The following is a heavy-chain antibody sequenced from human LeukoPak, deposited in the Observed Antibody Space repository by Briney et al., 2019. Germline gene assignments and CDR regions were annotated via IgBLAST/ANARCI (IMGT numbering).Heavy chain of an antibody. J-gene: IGHJ4*02. CDR1: GFTFTTND. CDR2: ITSNGGRT. V-gene: IGHV3-64D*09. D-gene: IGHD3-16*01. CDR3: TKDAPGGIDH. Sequence: PGGSLRLSCSASGFTFTTNDMHWVRQAPGKGLEYVSVITSNGGRTYYVDSVKGRFTISRDNSKNTLYLQMSSLRTEDTAVYYCTKDAPGGIDHWGQGTLVTVSS.